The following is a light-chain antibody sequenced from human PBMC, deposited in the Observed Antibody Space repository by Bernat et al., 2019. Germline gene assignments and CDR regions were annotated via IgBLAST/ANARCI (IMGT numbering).Light chain of an antibody. V-gene: IGKV1-5*03. Sequence: DIQMTQSPSTLSASVGDRVTITCRASQSISPWLAWYQQRPGKAPKLLIYQASSVESGVSSRFSGSGSGTEFTLTISSLQPDDFATYFCQKYSSYPYTFGQGTKLEIK. CDR2: QAS. CDR1: QSISPW. J-gene: IGKJ2*01. CDR3: QKYSSYPYT.